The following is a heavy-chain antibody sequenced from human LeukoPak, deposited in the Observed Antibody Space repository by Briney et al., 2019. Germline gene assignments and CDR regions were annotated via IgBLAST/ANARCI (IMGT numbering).Heavy chain of an antibody. J-gene: IGHJ6*02. D-gene: IGHD1-1*01. CDR3: AARDNPRDYYGMDV. CDR1: GYTLTELS. Sequence: GASVKVSCKVSGYTLTELSMHWVRQAPGKGPEWMGGFDPEDGETIYAQKFQGRVTMTEDTSTDTAYMELSSLRSEDTAVYYCAARDNPRDYYGMDVWGQGTTVTVSS. CDR2: FDPEDGET. V-gene: IGHV1-24*01.